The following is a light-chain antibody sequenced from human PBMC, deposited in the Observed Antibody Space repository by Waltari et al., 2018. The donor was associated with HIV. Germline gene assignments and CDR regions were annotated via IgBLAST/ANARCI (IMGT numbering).Light chain of an antibody. Sequence: DTQMTQSPSSLSASIGDRVAITCRASQNIQKFLSWYQQKSGKAPNLLIFDASTLQSGGPSRFSGSGSGTDFTLTISSLQAEDFATYYYLQSFTAPLTFGPGTKVDVK. V-gene: IGKV1-39*01. CDR1: QNIQKF. J-gene: IGKJ3*01. CDR2: DAS. CDR3: LQSFTAPLT.